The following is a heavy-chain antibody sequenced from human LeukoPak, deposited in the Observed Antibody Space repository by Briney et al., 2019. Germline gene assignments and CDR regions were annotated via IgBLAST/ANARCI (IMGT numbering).Heavy chain of an antibody. D-gene: IGHD1-26*01. V-gene: IGHV1-18*01. CDR3: ARDLPRSGTELDY. CDR1: GYTFTSYG. J-gene: IGHJ4*02. CDR2: ISAYNGNT. Sequence: GASVKVSCKASGYTFTSYGISWVRQAPGQGLEWMGWISAYNGNTNYAQKLQGRVTMTTDTSTSTDYMELRSLRSDDTAVYYCARDLPRSGTELDYWGQGTLVTVSS.